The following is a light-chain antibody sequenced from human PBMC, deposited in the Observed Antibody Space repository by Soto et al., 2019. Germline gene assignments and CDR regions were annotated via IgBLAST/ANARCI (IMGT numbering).Light chain of an antibody. V-gene: IGKV1-5*03. Sequence: SASIGDRVTITCRASQSISSWLAWYQQKPGKAPKLLIYKASSLESGVPSRFSGSGSGTEFTLTISSLQPDDVATYYCQQYSGYSRTFGQGTKVDIK. CDR1: QSISSW. CDR2: KAS. CDR3: QQYSGYSRT. J-gene: IGKJ1*01.